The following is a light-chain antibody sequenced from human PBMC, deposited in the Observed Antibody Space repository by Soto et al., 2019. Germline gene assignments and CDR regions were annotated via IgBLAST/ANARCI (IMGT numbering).Light chain of an antibody. CDR3: QHYGTSAYT. Sequence: IVLTQSPGTLSLSPGERATLSCRASQSVGSNYLAWYQQKPGQAPRLLIYGASSRATGIPDRFSGSGSGTDFNLTIRRLEPEDFAVYYGQHYGTSAYTFAQGTTLEIK. V-gene: IGKV3-20*01. CDR2: GAS. CDR1: QSVGSNY. J-gene: IGKJ2*01.